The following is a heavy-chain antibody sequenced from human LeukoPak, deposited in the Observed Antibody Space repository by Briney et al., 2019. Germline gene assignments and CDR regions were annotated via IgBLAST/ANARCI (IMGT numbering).Heavy chain of an antibody. CDR1: GFTFSSYA. CDR2: IKQDGSEK. Sequence: GGSLRLSCAASGFTFSSYAMSWVRQAPGKGLEWVANIKQDGSEKYYVDSVKGRFTISRDNAKNSLYLQMNSLRAEDTAVYYCARDIVVVRYWGQGTLVTVSS. CDR3: ARDIVVVRY. J-gene: IGHJ4*02. V-gene: IGHV3-7*01. D-gene: IGHD2-2*01.